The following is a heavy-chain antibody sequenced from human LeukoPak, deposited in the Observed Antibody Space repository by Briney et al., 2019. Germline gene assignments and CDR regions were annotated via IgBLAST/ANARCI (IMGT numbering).Heavy chain of an antibody. CDR3: ARGYYYGSGSYYNHNRFDP. Sequence: GGSLRLSCAASGFTFSSSAMSWVRQAPGKGLVWVSRINSDGSSTSYADSVKGRFTVSRDNAKNTLYLQMNSLRAEDTAVYYCARGYYYGSGSYYNHNRFDPWGQGTLVTVSS. D-gene: IGHD3-10*01. CDR1: GFTFSSSA. CDR2: INSDGSST. J-gene: IGHJ5*02. V-gene: IGHV3-74*01.